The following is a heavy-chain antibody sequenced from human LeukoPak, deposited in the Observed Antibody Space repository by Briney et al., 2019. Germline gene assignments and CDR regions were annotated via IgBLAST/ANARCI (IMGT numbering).Heavy chain of an antibody. D-gene: IGHD5-12*01. CDR1: GFTFSSYE. CDR2: ISGGGGTT. J-gene: IGHJ4*02. V-gene: IGHV3-23*01. CDR3: AKDREGLSSGYDLEYFDY. Sequence: GGSLRLSCAASGFTFSSYEMNWIRQAPGKGLEWVSAISGGGGTTYYADSVKGRFTISRDNSKNTLFLQMNSLRAEDTAVYYCAKDREGLSSGYDLEYFDYWGQGTLVTVSS.